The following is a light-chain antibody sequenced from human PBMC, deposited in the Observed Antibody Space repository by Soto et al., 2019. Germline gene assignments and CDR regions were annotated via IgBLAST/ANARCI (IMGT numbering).Light chain of an antibody. CDR2: ATS. V-gene: IGKV1-39*01. CDR1: QSISMY. Sequence: DIPMTQSPSSLSASVGDRVTITCRASQSISMYLSWFQQKPGKAPKLLIYATSSLQSGVPSRFSGSGSGTDFTLTISSLQPEDFATYYCQQSDSTPPWTFGQGTKVQIK. CDR3: QQSDSTPPWT. J-gene: IGKJ1*01.